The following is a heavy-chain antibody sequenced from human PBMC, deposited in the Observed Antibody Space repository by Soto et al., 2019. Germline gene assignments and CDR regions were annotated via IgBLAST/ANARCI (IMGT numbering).Heavy chain of an antibody. CDR1: GFTFSSYS. Sequence: GGSLRLSCAASGFTFSSYSMNWVRQAPGKGLEWVSSISSSSSYIYYADSVKGRFTISRDNAKNSLYLQMNSLRAEDTAVYYCARGAAAGTLVDAFDIWGQGTMVTVSS. D-gene: IGHD6-13*01. CDR3: ARGAAAGTLVDAFDI. V-gene: IGHV3-21*01. J-gene: IGHJ3*02. CDR2: ISSSSSYI.